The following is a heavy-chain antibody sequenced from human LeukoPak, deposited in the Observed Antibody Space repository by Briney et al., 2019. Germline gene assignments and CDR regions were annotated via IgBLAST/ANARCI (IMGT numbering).Heavy chain of an antibody. D-gene: IGHD4-17*01. CDR1: GFTFSSYS. CDR2: ISSSSSTI. J-gene: IGHJ4*02. Sequence: GGSLRLSCAASGFTFSSYSMNWVRQAPGKGLEWVSYISSSSSTIYYADSVKGRFTISRDNAKNSLYLQMNSLRAEDTAVYYCARDVEEDDYGDYREFDYWGQGTLVTVSS. CDR3: ARDVEEDDYGDYREFDY. V-gene: IGHV3-48*04.